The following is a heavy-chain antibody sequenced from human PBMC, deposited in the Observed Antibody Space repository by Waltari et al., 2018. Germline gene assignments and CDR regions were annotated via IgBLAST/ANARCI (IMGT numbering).Heavy chain of an antibody. CDR2: ISYDGSNK. V-gene: IGHV3-30-3*01. Sequence: QVQLVESGGGVVQPGRSLRLSCAASGFTFSSYAMHWVRQAPGKGLEWVAVISYDGSNKYYADSVKGRFTISRDNSKNTLYLQMNSLRAEDTAVYYCARDRRHNWFDPWGQGTLVTVSS. J-gene: IGHJ5*02. CDR1: GFTFSSYA. CDR3: ARDRRHNWFDP.